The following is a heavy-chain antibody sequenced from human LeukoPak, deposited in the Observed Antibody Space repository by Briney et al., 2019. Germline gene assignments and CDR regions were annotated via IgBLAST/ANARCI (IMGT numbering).Heavy chain of an antibody. CDR2: IYYSGST. CDR1: GGSISSSSYY. V-gene: IGHV4-39*01. Sequence: SETLSLTCTVSGGSISSSSYYWGWIRQPPGKGLEWIGSIYYSGSTYYNPSLKSRVTISVDTSKNQFSLKLSFVTAADTAVYYCARRDSSEYYYYYMDVWGKGTTVTVSS. D-gene: IGHD3-22*01. CDR3: ARRDSSEYYYYYMDV. J-gene: IGHJ6*03.